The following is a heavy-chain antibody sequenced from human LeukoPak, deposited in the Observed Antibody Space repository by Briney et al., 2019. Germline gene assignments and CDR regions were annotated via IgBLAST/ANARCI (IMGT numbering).Heavy chain of an antibody. CDR2: VNWNGGST. D-gene: IGHD2-15*01. CDR1: GFTFDDYG. Sequence: SPGGSLRLSCAASGFTFDDYGMSWVRQAPGKGLEWISGVNWNGGSTGYADSVKGRFTISRDNAKNSLYLQMNSLRAEDTAVYYCARYCSGGSCWDYWGQGTLVTVSS. V-gene: IGHV3-20*04. CDR3: ARYCSGGSCWDY. J-gene: IGHJ4*02.